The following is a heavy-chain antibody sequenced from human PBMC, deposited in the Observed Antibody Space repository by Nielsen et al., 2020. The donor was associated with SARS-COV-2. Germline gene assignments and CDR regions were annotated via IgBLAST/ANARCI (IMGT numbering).Heavy chain of an antibody. Sequence: ASVKVSCKASGYTFTSYDINWVRQATGQGLEWMGWMNPNSGNTGYAQKFQGRVTMTRNTSISTAYMELSSLRSEDTAVYYCARGFGFDKLWGMDVWGQGTTVTVSS. CDR3: ARGFGFDKLWGMDV. CDR1: GYTFTSYD. J-gene: IGHJ6*02. V-gene: IGHV1-8*01. D-gene: IGHD2-15*01. CDR2: MNPNSGNT.